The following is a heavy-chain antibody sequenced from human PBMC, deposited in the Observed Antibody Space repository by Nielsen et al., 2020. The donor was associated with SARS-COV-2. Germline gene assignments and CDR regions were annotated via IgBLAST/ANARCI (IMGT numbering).Heavy chain of an antibody. V-gene: IGHV3-74*03. Sequence: GESLKISCAASGFIFSNYRMYWVRQAPGQGLVWVSHINPDESKTTYADSVKGRFTISRDNAKNTLYLQINSLRVDDTAVYYCARDLTGDAFDIWGQGTMVTVSS. D-gene: IGHD2-8*02. J-gene: IGHJ3*02. CDR3: ARDLTGDAFDI. CDR2: INPDESKT. CDR1: GFIFSNYR.